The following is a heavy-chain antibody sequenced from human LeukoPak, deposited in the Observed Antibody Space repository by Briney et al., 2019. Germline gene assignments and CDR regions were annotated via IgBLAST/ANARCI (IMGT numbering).Heavy chain of an antibody. CDR1: GGSISSYY. Sequence: PSETLSLTCTVSGGSISSYYWSWTRQPPGKGLEWIGYIYYSGSTNYNPSLKSRVTISVDTSKNQFSLKLSSVTAADTAVYYCARLLNAPLRGAFDIWGQGTMVTVSS. CDR2: IYYSGST. D-gene: IGHD2-15*01. CDR3: ARLLNAPLRGAFDI. V-gene: IGHV4-59*01. J-gene: IGHJ3*02.